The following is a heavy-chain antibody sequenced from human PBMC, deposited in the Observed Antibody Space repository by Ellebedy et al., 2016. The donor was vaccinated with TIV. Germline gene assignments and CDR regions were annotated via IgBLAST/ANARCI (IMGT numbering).Heavy chain of an antibody. CDR1: GYTFTSFG. CDR2: INAHNGDT. J-gene: IGHJ4*02. V-gene: IGHV1-18*04. D-gene: IGHD6-19*01. Sequence: AASVKVSCKSSGYTFTSFGANWVRLPPGHGLEWLGWINAHNGDTNYEHNFQDRVNMTMNTSTNTAYMELRSLRPDDTAVYYCSRRMSSGRENFFDFWGQGTLVSVSS. CDR3: SRRMSSGRENFFDF.